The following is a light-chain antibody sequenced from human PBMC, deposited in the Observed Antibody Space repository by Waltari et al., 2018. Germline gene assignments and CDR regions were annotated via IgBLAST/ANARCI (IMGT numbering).Light chain of an antibody. CDR1: QSLVPIDGITY. CDR2: KIS. J-gene: IGKJ1*01. CDR3: LESTYWPWT. V-gene: IGKV2-30*02. Sequence: DVVMTQSPLSLPVTLGQPASISCRSSQSLVPIDGITYLDWFHLRPGQSPRRLIYKISHRESGVPDRFSGSGSGTEFTLTISRVEAEDVGVYYCLESTYWPWTFGQGTKVEIK.